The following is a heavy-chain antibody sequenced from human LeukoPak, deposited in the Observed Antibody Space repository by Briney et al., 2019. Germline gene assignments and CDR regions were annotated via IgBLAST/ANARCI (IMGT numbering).Heavy chain of an antibody. J-gene: IGHJ4*02. D-gene: IGHD3-10*01. CDR3: ATVPPITMVRGVTYYFDY. Sequence: ASVKVSCKVSGYTLTELSMHWVRRAPGKGLEWMGGFDPEDGETIYAQKFQGRVTMTEDTSTDTAYMELSSLRSEDTAVYHCATVPPITMVRGVTYYFDYWGQGTLVTVSS. V-gene: IGHV1-24*01. CDR2: FDPEDGET. CDR1: GYTLTELS.